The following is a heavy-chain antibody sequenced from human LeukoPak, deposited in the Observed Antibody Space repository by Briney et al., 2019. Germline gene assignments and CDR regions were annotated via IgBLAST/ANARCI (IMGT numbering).Heavy chain of an antibody. J-gene: IGHJ4*02. CDR2: ISTSSNYI. V-gene: IGHV3-21*06. D-gene: IGHD1-20*01. Sequence: GGSLRLSCAVSGFSFSSYSMNWVRQAPGKGLEWVSFISTSSNYIYYADSVKGRFTVSRDNARNSLFLQMNSLRAEDTAVYYCARDNWIEAHYFDYWGQGTLVTVSS. CDR1: GFSFSSYS. CDR3: ARDNWIEAHYFDY.